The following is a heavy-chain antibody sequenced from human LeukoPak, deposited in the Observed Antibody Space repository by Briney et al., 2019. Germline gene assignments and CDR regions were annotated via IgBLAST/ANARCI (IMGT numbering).Heavy chain of an antibody. CDR1: GFTFSSYA. CDR3: ANPYGSGSYSNYFDY. D-gene: IGHD3-10*01. CDR2: ISGSGGST. Sequence: GGSLRLSCAASGFTFSSYAMSCVRQAPGKGLEWVSAISGSGGSTYYADSVKGRFAISRDNSKNTLYLQMNSLRAEDTAVYYCANPYGSGSYSNYFDYWGQGTLVTVSS. V-gene: IGHV3-23*01. J-gene: IGHJ4*02.